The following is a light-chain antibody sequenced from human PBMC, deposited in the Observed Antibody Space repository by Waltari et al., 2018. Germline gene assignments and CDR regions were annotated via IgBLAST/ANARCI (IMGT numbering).Light chain of an antibody. J-gene: IGKJ1*01. V-gene: IGKV3-15*01. Sequence: EIVMTQSPATLSVFVGERATLSCRASQSISSDLAWFQQKPGQAPRLLIYDASTRAAGIPARFSGSGSGTEFTLTISSLQSEDFAVYYCLHYINWLETFGQGTKVEIK. CDR3: LHYINWLET. CDR2: DAS. CDR1: QSISSD.